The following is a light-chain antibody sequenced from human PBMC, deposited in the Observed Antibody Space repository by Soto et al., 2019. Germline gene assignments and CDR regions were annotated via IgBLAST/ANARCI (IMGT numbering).Light chain of an antibody. CDR3: NSYTSWKTIV. CDR2: EVS. V-gene: IGLV2-14*01. J-gene: IGLJ2*01. CDR1: SGDVGAYNY. Sequence: QSALTQPASVSGSPGQSITISCTGTSGDVGAYNYVSWYQQHPGKAPKLIIYEVSHRPSRVSNRFSGSKSGNTASLTISGLQAADEADYYCNSYTSWKTIVFGGGTKLTVL.